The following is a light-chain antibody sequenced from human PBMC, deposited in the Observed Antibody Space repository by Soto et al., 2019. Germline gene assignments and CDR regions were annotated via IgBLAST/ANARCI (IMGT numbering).Light chain of an antibody. CDR3: QQYSNYFWK. CDR2: KAS. Sequence: DIQMTQSPSTLSASVGDRVTITCRASQSISSWLAWYQQKPGEAPKLLIYKASSLQSGVPSRFSGSGSGTEFTLTISSLQPDAFETYYCQQYSNYFWKFGKGAKVDI. CDR1: QSISSW. J-gene: IGKJ1*01. V-gene: IGKV1-5*03.